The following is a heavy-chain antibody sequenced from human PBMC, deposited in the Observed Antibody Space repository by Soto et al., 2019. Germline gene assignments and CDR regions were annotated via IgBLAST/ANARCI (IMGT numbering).Heavy chain of an antibody. V-gene: IGHV4-31*03. J-gene: IGHJ4*02. D-gene: IGHD3-22*01. CDR1: GGFISSGGYY. Sequence: QVQLQESGPGLVKPSQTLSLTCSVSGGFISSGGYYWSWVRQHPGKGLEWLGYIYYSGTTYYNPSRKSRVTVSLDTSKNQFSLKLTSVTAADTAVYYCARTDSSGYYFDYWGQGTLVTVSS. CDR3: ARTDSSGYYFDY. CDR2: IYYSGTT.